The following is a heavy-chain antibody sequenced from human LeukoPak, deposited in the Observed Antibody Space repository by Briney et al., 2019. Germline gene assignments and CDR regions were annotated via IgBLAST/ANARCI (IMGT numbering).Heavy chain of an antibody. CDR2: IYYSGST. V-gene: IGHV4-39*02. CDR3: AREAKGSNVFYYYMDV. J-gene: IGHJ6*03. CDR1: SGSISISNYY. D-gene: IGHD3-16*01. Sequence: SETLSLTCTVSSGSISISNYYWGWIRQPPGKGLEWIGSIYYSGSTYYDPSLKSRVTISVDTSKNQFSLKLSSVTAADTAVYYCAREAKGSNVFYYYMDVWGKGTTVTVSS.